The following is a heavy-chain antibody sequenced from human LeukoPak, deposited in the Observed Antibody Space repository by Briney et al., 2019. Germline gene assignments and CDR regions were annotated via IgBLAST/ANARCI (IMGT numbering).Heavy chain of an antibody. CDR3: ARPPGIAAAWFDP. D-gene: IGHD6-13*01. CDR1: GGSISSSSYN. J-gene: IGHJ5*02. CDR2: IDYSGNT. V-gene: IGHV4-39*01. Sequence: SETLSLTCSVSGGSISSSSYNWCWIRQPPGKGLEWIGNIDYSGNTYYNPSLQSRVTISVDKSKNQFSLKLNSVTAADTAMYYCARPPGIAAAWFDPWGKGTLVTVSS.